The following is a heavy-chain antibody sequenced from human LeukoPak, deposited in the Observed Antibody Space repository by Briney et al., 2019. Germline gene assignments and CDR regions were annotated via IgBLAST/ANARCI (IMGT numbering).Heavy chain of an antibody. D-gene: IGHD6-19*01. CDR1: GFTFSSYA. CDR2: ISSNGGST. Sequence: TGGSLRLSCSASGFTFSSYAMHWVRQAPGKGLEYVSAISSNGGSTYYADSVKGRFTISRDNFKNTLYLQMSSLRTEDTAVYYCVKGPTVAGFDYWGQGTLVTVSS. J-gene: IGHJ4*02. V-gene: IGHV3-64D*09. CDR3: VKGPTVAGFDY.